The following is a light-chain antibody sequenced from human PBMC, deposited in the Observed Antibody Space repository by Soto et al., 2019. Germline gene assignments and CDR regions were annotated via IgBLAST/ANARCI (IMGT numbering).Light chain of an antibody. V-gene: IGKV3-20*01. CDR2: GAS. CDR1: QSVTSSF. CDR3: QQYGDSRWT. Sequence: EIALTQSPGTLSVSPGEGATLSCRASQSVTSSFLGWYQQKPSQAPRLLIYGASSRAAGIPDRFSGSGSGADFTFTISRVEPEDFAVYYCQQYGDSRWTFGQGTKVDIK. J-gene: IGKJ1*01.